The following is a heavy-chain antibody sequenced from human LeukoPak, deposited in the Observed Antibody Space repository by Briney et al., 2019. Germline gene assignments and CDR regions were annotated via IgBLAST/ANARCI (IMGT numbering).Heavy chain of an antibody. J-gene: IGHJ4*02. CDR3: TRDRAYSTFDY. D-gene: IGHD1-26*01. CDR1: GSTFSSPW. Sequence: PGGSLRLSCAASGSTFSSPWMCWVRQAPGKGLEWVANINPDGSAKNYVDSVKGRFTIFRDNAKNSVFLQMNSLRAEDTAVYYCTRDRAYSTFDYWGQGTLVTVSS. V-gene: IGHV3-7*01. CDR2: INPDGSAK.